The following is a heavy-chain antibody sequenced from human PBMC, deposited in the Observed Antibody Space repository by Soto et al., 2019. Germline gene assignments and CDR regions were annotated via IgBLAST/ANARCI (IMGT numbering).Heavy chain of an antibody. CDR2: MNPNSGNT. J-gene: IGHJ6*02. D-gene: IGHD3-22*01. Sequence: ASVKVSCKASGYTFTSYDINWVRQATGQGLEWMGWMNPNSGNTGYAQKFQGRVTMTRNTSISTAYMELSSLRSEDTAVYYCARRRQRGVWLLYYCLFGMDVWGQGTTVNVS. V-gene: IGHV1-8*01. CDR1: GYTFTSYD. CDR3: ARRRQRGVWLLYYCLFGMDV.